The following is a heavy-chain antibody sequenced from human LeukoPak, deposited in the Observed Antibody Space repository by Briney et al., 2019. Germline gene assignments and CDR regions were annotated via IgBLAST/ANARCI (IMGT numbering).Heavy chain of an antibody. D-gene: IGHD6-13*01. Sequence: GGSLRLSCAASGFTFDDYAMHWVRQAPGKGLEWVSGISWNSGSIGYADSVKGRFTISRDNGKNSLYLQMNSLRAEDMALYYCAKDTSPLYSSSWKLVSYAFDIWGQGTMVTVSS. CDR2: ISWNSGSI. CDR1: GFTFDDYA. CDR3: AKDTSPLYSSSWKLVSYAFDI. J-gene: IGHJ3*02. V-gene: IGHV3-9*03.